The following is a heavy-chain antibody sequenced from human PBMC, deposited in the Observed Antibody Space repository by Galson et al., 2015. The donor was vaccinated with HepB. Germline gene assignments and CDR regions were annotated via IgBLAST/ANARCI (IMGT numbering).Heavy chain of an antibody. CDR1: GYSFTSYW. D-gene: IGHD3-22*01. J-gene: IGHJ3*02. V-gene: IGHV5-51*03. CDR3: ASLGPTHYYDSSGSEFDAFDI. CDR2: IYPGDSDT. Sequence: QSGAEVKKPGESLKISCKGSGYSFTSYWIGWVRQMPGKGLEWMGIIYPGDSDTRYSPSFQGQVTISADKSISTAYLQWSSLKASDTAMYYCASLGPTHYYDSSGSEFDAFDIWGQGTMVTVSS.